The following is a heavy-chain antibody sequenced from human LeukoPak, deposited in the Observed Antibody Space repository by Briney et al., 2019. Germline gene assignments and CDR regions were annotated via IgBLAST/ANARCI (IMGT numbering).Heavy chain of an antibody. J-gene: IGHJ3*01. D-gene: IGHD4-17*01. V-gene: IGHV5-51*01. CDR3: ATGSLYGDYSVGENVFDL. CDR2: TYPGDSDT. CDR1: GYSFTKFW. Sequence: KLGESLKISCKASGYSFTKFWIGWVRLMSGKGLEWMGLTYPGDSDTRYSPSFQGQVTISADKSINTAYLQWSSLETSDSAIYYCATGSLYGDYSVGENVFDLWGQGTVVAVSS.